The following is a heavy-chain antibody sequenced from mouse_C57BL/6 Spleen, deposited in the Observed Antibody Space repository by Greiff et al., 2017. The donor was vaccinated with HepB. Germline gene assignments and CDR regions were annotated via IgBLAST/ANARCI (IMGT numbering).Heavy chain of an antibody. J-gene: IGHJ3*01. CDR1: GYTFTSYW. Sequence: VQLQQPGAELVRPGSSVKLSCKASGYTFTSYWMHWVKQRPIQGLEWIGNIDPSNSETNYNQKFKDKATLTVDKSSSTAYMQLSSLASEDSAVYCSANYGYDGGFAYWGQGTLVTVSA. CDR2: IDPSNSET. CDR3: ANYGYDGGFAY. D-gene: IGHD2-2*01. V-gene: IGHV1-52*01.